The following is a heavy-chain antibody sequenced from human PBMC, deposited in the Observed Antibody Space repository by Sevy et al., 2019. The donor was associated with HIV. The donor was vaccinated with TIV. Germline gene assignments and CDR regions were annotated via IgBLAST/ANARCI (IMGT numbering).Heavy chain of an antibody. D-gene: IGHD3-10*01. CDR1: GFTFSSYG. V-gene: IGHV3-33*03. CDR3: ARLPGGFGISDVGSGSLAI. CDR2: VWYDGSDK. Sequence: GGSLRLSCAASGFTFSSYGMHWVRQTPGKGLDWVAVVWYDGSDKYYADSVKGRFTISRDNSKNTLYLQMNSLRAEDTAVYYCARLPGGFGISDVGSGSLAIWGQGTMVTVSS. J-gene: IGHJ3*02.